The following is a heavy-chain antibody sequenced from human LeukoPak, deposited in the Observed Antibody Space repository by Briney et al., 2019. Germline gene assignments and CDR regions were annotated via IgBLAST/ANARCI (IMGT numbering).Heavy chain of an antibody. V-gene: IGHV4-59*01. Sequence: SETLSLTCTVSGGSISSYYWSWIRQPPGKGLEWIGYIYYSGSTNYNPSLKSRVTISVDTSKNQFSLKLSSVTAADTAVYYCAAFPDLGGGYNPPDDYWGQGTLVTVSS. CDR1: GGSISSYY. CDR2: IYYSGST. D-gene: IGHD5-24*01. J-gene: IGHJ4*02. CDR3: AAFPDLGGGYNPPDDY.